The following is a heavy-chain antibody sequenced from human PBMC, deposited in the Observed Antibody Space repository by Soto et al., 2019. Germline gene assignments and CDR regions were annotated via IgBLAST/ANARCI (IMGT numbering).Heavy chain of an antibody. J-gene: IGHJ4*02. D-gene: IGHD7-27*01. Sequence: EVQLLESGGDLVQPGGSLRLSCAASGITFSSLGMSWVRQAPGKGLEWVSFISISGTNKYYANSVRGRFTISRDNSKDTLYLQMNSLRAEDTAVYFCAKLTGDFDYWGQGTLVTVSS. CDR1: GITFSSLG. CDR3: AKLTGDFDY. CDR2: ISISGTNK. V-gene: IGHV3-23*01.